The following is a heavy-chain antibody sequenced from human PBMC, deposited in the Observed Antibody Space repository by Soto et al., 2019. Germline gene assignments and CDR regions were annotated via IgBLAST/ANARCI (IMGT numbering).Heavy chain of an antibody. J-gene: IGHJ5*02. D-gene: IGHD6-13*01. CDR2: ISSTSSTI. Sequence: EVQLVESGGGLVQPGGSLRLSCAAPGFTFSSYSMNWVRQAPGKGLEWVSYISSTSSTIYFADSVKGRFTISRDNAKNSLYLQMNSLRDEDTAVYYCARESSSYNWFDPWGQGTLVTVSS. CDR1: GFTFSSYS. CDR3: ARESSSYNWFDP. V-gene: IGHV3-48*02.